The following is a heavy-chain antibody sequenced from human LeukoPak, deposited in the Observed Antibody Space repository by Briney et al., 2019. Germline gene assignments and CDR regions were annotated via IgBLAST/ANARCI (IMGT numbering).Heavy chain of an antibody. CDR1: GFTFSSYN. D-gene: IGHD3-3*01. CDR2: ITSGSSYI. V-gene: IGHV3-21*04. Sequence: GGSLRLSCAASGFTFSSYNMNWVRQAPGKGLEWVSSITSGSSYIYYADSVKGRFTISRDNAKNSLYLQMNSLRAEDTAFYYCVRHDFWSGFKGGDYWGQGTLVTVSS. J-gene: IGHJ4*02. CDR3: VRHDFWSGFKGGDY.